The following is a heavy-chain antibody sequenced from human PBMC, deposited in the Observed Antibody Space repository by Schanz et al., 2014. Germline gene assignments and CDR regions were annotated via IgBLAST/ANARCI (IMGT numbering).Heavy chain of an antibody. Sequence: QVQLQESGPGLVKPSETLSLTCTVSGGSISSYYWSWIRQPPGKGLEWIGYIYYSGDTNYNPSLKSRVTISVDTSKNQFSLNLISVTAADTAVYYCARVDSGYDSHLYYYYYYMDVWGKGTTVTVSS. D-gene: IGHD5-12*01. V-gene: IGHV4-59*01. J-gene: IGHJ6*03. CDR2: IYYSGDT. CDR1: GGSISSYY. CDR3: ARVDSGYDSHLYYYYYYMDV.